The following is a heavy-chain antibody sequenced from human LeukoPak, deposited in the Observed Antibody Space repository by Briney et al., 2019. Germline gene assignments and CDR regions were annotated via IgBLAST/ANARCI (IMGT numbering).Heavy chain of an antibody. CDR3: ARGPHYYGSGSYDYFDY. Sequence: GGSLRLSCAASGFTFSSYSINWVRQAPGKGLEWVSSISSSSSYIYYADSVKGRFTISRDNAKNSLYLQINSLRAEDTAVYYRARGPHYYGSGSYDYFDYWGQGTLVTVSS. J-gene: IGHJ4*02. CDR1: GFTFSSYS. D-gene: IGHD3-10*01. V-gene: IGHV3-21*01. CDR2: ISSSSSYI.